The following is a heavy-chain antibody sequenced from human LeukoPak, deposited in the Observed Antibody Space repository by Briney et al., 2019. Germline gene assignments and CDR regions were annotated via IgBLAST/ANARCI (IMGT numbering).Heavy chain of an antibody. D-gene: IGHD6-6*01. J-gene: IGHJ5*02. Sequence: SETLSLTCAVYGGSFSGYYWSWIRQPPGKGLEWIGEINHSGSTNYNPSLKSRVTISVDTSKNQFSLKLSSVTAADTAVYYCARDYSNSRWAWFDPWGQGTLVTVSS. CDR2: INHSGST. CDR3: ARDYSNSRWAWFDP. CDR1: GGSFSGYY. V-gene: IGHV4-34*01.